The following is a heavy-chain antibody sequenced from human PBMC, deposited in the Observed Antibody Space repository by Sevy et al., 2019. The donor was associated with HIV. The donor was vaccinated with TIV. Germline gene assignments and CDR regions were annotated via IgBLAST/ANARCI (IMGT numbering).Heavy chain of an antibody. D-gene: IGHD4-17*01. Sequence: LSLTCAASGFTFSSYAMHWVRQAPGKGLEWVAVISYDGSNKYYADSVKGRFTISRDNSKNTLYLQMNSLRAEDTAVYYCARAGDYEAFDIWGQGTMVTVSS. CDR1: GFTFSSYA. J-gene: IGHJ3*02. CDR3: ARAGDYEAFDI. V-gene: IGHV3-30-3*01. CDR2: ISYDGSNK.